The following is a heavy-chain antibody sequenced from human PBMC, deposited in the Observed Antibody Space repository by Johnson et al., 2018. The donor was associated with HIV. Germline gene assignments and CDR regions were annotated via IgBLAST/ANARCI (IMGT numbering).Heavy chain of an antibody. V-gene: IGHV3-9*01. Sequence: EVQLVESGGGLVKPGGSLRLSCAVSTFTFDDYAMHWVRQAPGKGLEWVSGISWNSGSIGYADSVKGRFTIPRDNAKNSLYLQMNSLRAEDTALYYCVRGSRTDDSFAAWGQGTMVLVSS. D-gene: IGHD1-1*01. CDR3: VRGSRTDDSFAA. J-gene: IGHJ3*01. CDR1: TFTFDDYA. CDR2: ISWNSGSI.